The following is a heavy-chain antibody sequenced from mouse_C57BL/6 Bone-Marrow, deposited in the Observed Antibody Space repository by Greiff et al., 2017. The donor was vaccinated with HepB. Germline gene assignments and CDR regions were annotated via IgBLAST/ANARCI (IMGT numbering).Heavy chain of an antibody. CDR1: GYTFTDYN. D-gene: IGHD1-1*01. CDR2: INPNNGGT. Sequence: EVQLQQSGPELVKPGASVKIPCKASGYTFTDYNMDWVKQSHGKSLEWIGDINPNNGGTIYNQKFKGKATLTVDKSSSTAYMELRSLTSEDTAVYYCARAGYGSSVYAMDYWGQGTSVTVSS. J-gene: IGHJ4*01. CDR3: ARAGYGSSVYAMDY. V-gene: IGHV1-18*01.